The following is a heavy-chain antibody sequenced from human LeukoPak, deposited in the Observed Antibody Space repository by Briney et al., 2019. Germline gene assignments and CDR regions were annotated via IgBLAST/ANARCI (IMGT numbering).Heavy chain of an antibody. CDR3: AGYGSGSF. CDR1: GFTFSSHN. CDR2: ISSSSSTI. V-gene: IGHV3-48*04. J-gene: IGHJ4*02. Sequence: QTGGSLRLSCAASGFTFSSHNMSWVRQAPGKGLEWVSYISSSSSTIYYADSVKGRFTISRDNAKNSLYLQMNTLRAEDTAIYYCAGYGSGSFWGQGTLVTVSS. D-gene: IGHD3-10*01.